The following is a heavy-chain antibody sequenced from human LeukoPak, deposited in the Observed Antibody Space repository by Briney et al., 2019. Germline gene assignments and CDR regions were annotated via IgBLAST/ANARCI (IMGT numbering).Heavy chain of an antibody. V-gene: IGHV3-30*02. J-gene: IGHJ4*02. CDR3: SKGTTYYDFWSGFDY. CDR2: IRYDGSNK. CDR1: GFTFSSYG. Sequence: GGSLRLSCSASGFTFSSYGMYWVRQAPGKGLVGVAFIRYDGSNKYYADSVKVRFTISRDNSKNTLYLQMNSLRAKDTSLYYCSKGTTYYDFWSGFDYWGQGTLVTVSS. D-gene: IGHD3-3*01.